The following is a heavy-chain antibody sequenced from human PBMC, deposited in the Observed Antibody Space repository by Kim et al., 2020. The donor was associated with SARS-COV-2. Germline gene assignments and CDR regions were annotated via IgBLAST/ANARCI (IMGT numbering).Heavy chain of an antibody. D-gene: IGHD3-3*01. Sequence: SVKVSCKASGGTFSSYAISWVRQAPGQGLEWMGRIIPIHPIANYAQKFQGRVTIIADKSTSTAYMELSSLRSEDTAVYYCATADRLITIFGVDKDTIDSWGQGTLVTVSS. V-gene: IGHV1-69*04. CDR1: GGTFSSYA. CDR3: ATADRLITIFGVDKDTIDS. CDR2: IIPIHPIA. J-gene: IGHJ4*02.